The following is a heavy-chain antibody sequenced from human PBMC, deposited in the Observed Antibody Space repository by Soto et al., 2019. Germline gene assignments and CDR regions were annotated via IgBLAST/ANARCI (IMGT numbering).Heavy chain of an antibody. J-gene: IGHJ4*02. D-gene: IGHD2-2*01. V-gene: IGHV3-48*01. CDR2: ISSSSSTI. Sequence: GGSLRLSCAASGFTFSSYSMNWVRQAPGKGLEWVSYISSSSSTIYYADSVKGRFTISRDNAKNSLYLQRNSLGAEDTAVYYCARIPEANQIVVVPAAKRANDYWGQGTLVTVSS. CDR1: GFTFSSYS. CDR3: ARIPEANQIVVVPAAKRANDY.